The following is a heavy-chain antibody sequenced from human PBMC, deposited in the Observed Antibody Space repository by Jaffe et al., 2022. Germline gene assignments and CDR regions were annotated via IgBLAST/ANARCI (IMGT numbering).Heavy chain of an antibody. CDR3: AHQNILTGYYSSAPDY. CDR2: IYWNDDK. J-gene: IGHJ4*02. D-gene: IGHD3-9*01. Sequence: QITLKESGPTLVKPTQTLTLTCTFSGFSLSTSGVGVGWIRQPPGKALEWLALIYWNDDKRYSPSLKSRLTITKDTSKNQVVLTMTNMDPVDTATYYCAHQNILTGYYSSAPDYWGQGTLVTVSS. CDR1: GFSLSTSGVG. V-gene: IGHV2-5*01.